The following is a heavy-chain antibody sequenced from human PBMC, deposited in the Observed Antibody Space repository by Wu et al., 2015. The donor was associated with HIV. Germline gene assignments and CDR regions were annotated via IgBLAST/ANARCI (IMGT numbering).Heavy chain of an antibody. CDR3: ARGNYDILTGYFHYYYYYMDV. V-gene: IGHV1-18*01. CDR1: GYTFNSYG. Sequence: QVQLVQSGAEVKKPGASVKVSCKASGYTFNSYGISWVRQAPGQGLEWMGWITPYNGNINYAQKLQGRVTMTTDTSTSTAYMELRSLRSDDTAVYYCARGNYDILTGYFHYYYYYMDVWGKGTTV. CDR2: ITPYNGNI. J-gene: IGHJ6*03. D-gene: IGHD3-9*01.